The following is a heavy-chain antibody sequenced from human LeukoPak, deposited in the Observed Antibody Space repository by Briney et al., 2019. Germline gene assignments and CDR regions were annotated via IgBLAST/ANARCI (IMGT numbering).Heavy chain of an antibody. J-gene: IGHJ4*02. CDR2: IYYSGSI. Sequence: SETLSLTCTVSGGSVTTYHWSWIRQPPGKGLEWIGYIYYSGSINYNPSLNSRVTISLDTSKNEFSLRLRSVTAADTAVYYCARYPGASGDSYYFDYWGQGTRVTVSS. D-gene: IGHD4-17*01. V-gene: IGHV4-59*02. CDR3: ARYPGASGDSYYFDY. CDR1: GGSVTTYH.